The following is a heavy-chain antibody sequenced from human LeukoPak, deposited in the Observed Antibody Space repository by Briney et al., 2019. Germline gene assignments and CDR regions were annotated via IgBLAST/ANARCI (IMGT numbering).Heavy chain of an antibody. CDR1: GYNFTTYW. J-gene: IGHJ6*02. Sequence: GESLKISCKGSGYNFTTYWITWVRQMPGKGLEWVGRIDPSDSYTKYSPSFQGHVTISADKSLSTAYLQWSSLKASDTAIYYCARHSGFSYQYYGMDVWGQGTTVTVSS. V-gene: IGHV5-10-1*01. CDR3: ARHSGFSYQYYGMDV. D-gene: IGHD5-12*01. CDR2: IDPSDSYT.